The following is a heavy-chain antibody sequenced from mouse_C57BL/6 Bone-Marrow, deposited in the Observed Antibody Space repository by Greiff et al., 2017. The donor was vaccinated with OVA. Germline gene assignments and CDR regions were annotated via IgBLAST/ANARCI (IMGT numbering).Heavy chain of an antibody. CDR2: INPNNGGT. D-gene: IGHD1-1*01. CDR3: ARSYYYGSNYYFDY. V-gene: IGHV1-26*01. Sequence: EVQLQQSGPELVKPGASVKISCKASGYTFTDYYMNWVKQSHGKSLEWIGDINPNNGGTSYNQKFKGKATLTVDKSSSTAYMELRSLTSEDSAVYYCARSYYYGSNYYFDYWGQGTTLTVSS. CDR1: GYTFTDYY. J-gene: IGHJ2*01.